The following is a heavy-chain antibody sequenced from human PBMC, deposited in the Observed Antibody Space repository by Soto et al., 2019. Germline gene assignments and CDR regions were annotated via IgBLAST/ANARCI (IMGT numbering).Heavy chain of an antibody. D-gene: IGHD4-17*01. CDR1: GGSISSYY. CDR3: AGYTVTTTYYFDY. V-gene: IGHV4-59*08. Sequence: SETLSLTCTVSGGSISSYYWSWIRQPPGRGLEWIGYIYYSGSTNYNPSLKSRVTISVDTSKNQFSLKLSSVTAADTAVYYCAGYTVTTTYYFDYWGQGTLVTVS. CDR2: IYYSGST. J-gene: IGHJ4*02.